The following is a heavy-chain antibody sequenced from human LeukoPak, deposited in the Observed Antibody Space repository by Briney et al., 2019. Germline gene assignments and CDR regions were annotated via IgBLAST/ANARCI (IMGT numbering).Heavy chain of an antibody. Sequence: ASVKVSCKASGGTFSSYAISWVRQAPGQGLEWMGWISAYNGNTNYAQKLQGRVTMTTDTSTSTAYMELRSLRSDDTAVYYCARDRTWQQLVFGPQDYWGQGTLVTVS. CDR1: GGTFSSYA. J-gene: IGHJ4*02. CDR3: ARDRTWQQLVFGPQDY. V-gene: IGHV1-18*01. CDR2: ISAYNGNT. D-gene: IGHD6-13*01.